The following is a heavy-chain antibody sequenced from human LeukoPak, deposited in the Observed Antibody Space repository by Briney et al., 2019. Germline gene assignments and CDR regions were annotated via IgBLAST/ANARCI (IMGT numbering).Heavy chain of an antibody. CDR2: ISSSSSYI. Sequence: PGGSLRLSCAASGFTFSSYEMNWVRQAPGKGLEWVSSISSSSSYIYYADSVKGRFTISRDNAKNSLYLQMNSLRAEDTAVYYCARANYDSSGYYIHLDYWGQGTLVTVSS. CDR3: ARANYDSSGYYIHLDY. CDR1: GFTFSSYE. V-gene: IGHV3-21*01. J-gene: IGHJ4*02. D-gene: IGHD3-22*01.